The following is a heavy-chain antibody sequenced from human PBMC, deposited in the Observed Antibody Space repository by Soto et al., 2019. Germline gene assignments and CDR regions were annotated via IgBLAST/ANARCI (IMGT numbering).Heavy chain of an antibody. CDR3: ARGGSSGYYLNYYYYYGMDV. J-gene: IGHJ6*02. D-gene: IGHD3-22*01. CDR1: GGSFSGYY. V-gene: IGHV4-34*01. CDR2: INHSGST. Sequence: PSETLSLTSAVYGGSFSGYYWSWIRQPPGKGLEWIGEINHSGSTNYNPSLKSRVTISVDTSKNQFSLKLSSVTAADTAVYYCARGGSSGYYLNYYYYYGMDVWGQGTTVTVSS.